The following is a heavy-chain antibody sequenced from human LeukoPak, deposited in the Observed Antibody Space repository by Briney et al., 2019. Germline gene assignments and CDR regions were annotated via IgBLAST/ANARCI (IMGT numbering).Heavy chain of an antibody. D-gene: IGHD2/OR15-2a*01. V-gene: IGHV3-30-3*01. Sequence: GGSLRLSCAASGFTFSSYAMHWVRQAPGKGLEWVAVISYDGSNKYYADSVKGRFTISRDNSKNTLYLQMNSLRAEDTAVYYCARGALSDYWGQGTLVTVSS. CDR2: ISYDGSNK. CDR3: ARGALSDY. J-gene: IGHJ4*02. CDR1: GFTFSSYA.